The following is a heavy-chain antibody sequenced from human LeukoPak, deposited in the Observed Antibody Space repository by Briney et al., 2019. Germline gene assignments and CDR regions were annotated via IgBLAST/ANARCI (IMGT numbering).Heavy chain of an antibody. D-gene: IGHD3-16*01. Sequence: SETLSLTCTVSGGSISSYYWSWTRQPAGKGLEWIGRIDTSGNTNYNPSLKSRVTVSVDTSKNQFSLKLSSVTAADTAVYYCARVRSKDVWRSYGTYYYYYYMDVWGKGTTATISS. CDR1: GGSISSYY. CDR2: IDTSGNT. V-gene: IGHV4-4*07. CDR3: ARVRSKDVWRSYGTYYYYYYMDV. J-gene: IGHJ6*03.